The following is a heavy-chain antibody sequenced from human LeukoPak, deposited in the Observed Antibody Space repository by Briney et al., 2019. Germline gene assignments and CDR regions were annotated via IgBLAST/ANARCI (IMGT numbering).Heavy chain of an antibody. CDR3: AKDIGPVWSGYYTSTIRKTTDY. CDR1: GFTFSSYG. V-gene: IGHV3-30*18. J-gene: IGHJ4*02. CDR2: ISYDGSNK. Sequence: QSGGSLRLSCAASGFTFSSYGMSWVRQAPGKGLEWVAVISYDGSNKYYADSVKGRFTISRDNSKNTLYLQMNSLRAEDTAVYYCAKDIGPVWSGYYTSTIRKTTDYWGQGTLVTVSS. D-gene: IGHD3-3*01.